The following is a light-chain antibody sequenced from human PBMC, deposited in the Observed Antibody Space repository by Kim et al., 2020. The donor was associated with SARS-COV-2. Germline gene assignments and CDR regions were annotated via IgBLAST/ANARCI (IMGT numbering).Light chain of an antibody. CDR3: AAWDGRLSGSV. CDR2: RNN. V-gene: IGLV1-47*01. CDR1: SSNIESNY. Sequence: QSVLSQSHSASGTPGQRVTISCSGSSSNIESNYVYWYQQFPGTAPKILIYRNNQRPSGVPDRFSGSKSGISASLVISGLRSEDEADYYCAAWDGRLSGSVFGGGTQLTVL. J-gene: IGLJ2*01.